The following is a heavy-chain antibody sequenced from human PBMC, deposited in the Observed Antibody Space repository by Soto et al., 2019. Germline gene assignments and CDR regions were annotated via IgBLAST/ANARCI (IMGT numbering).Heavy chain of an antibody. J-gene: IGHJ6*02. D-gene: IGHD6-13*01. CDR2: IIPIFGTA. CDR3: ARGLDSSSWSDYYYGMDV. Sequence: GASVKVSCKASGGTFSSYAISWVRQAPGQGLEWMGGIIPIFGTANYAQKFQGRVTITADESTSTAYMELSSLRSEGTAVYYCARGLDSSSWSDYYYGMDVWGQGTTVTVSS. V-gene: IGHV1-69*13. CDR1: GGTFSSYA.